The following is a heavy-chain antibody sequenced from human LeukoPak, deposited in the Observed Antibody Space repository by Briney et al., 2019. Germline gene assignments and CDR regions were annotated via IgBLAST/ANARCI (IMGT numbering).Heavy chain of an antibody. D-gene: IGHD3-10*01. CDR1: GFTFNSYS. CDR3: AREYYYGTGYFDY. Sequence: GGSLRLSCAASGFTFNSYSMNWVRQAPGKGLEWVSSISGSNSYIYYADSMKGRFTISRDNAKNSLYLQMNSLRAEDTAVYYCAREYYYGTGYFDYWGQGTLVTVSS. J-gene: IGHJ4*02. CDR2: ISGSNSYI. V-gene: IGHV3-21*04.